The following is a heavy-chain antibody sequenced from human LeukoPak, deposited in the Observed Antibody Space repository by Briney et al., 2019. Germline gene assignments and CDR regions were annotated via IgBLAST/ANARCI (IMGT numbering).Heavy chain of an antibody. CDR3: ARSTAGNIDY. J-gene: IGHJ4*02. CDR1: GFTFSKYA. CDR2: LSGSGGST. D-gene: IGHD2/OR15-2a*01. Sequence: GGSLRLSCSASGFTFSKYAMHWVRQSPGRGLEWVSALSGSGGSTYYADSVKGRFTISRDNSKNTLYLQMNSLRAEDTAVYYCARSTAGNIDYWGQGTLVTVSS. V-gene: IGHV3-23*01.